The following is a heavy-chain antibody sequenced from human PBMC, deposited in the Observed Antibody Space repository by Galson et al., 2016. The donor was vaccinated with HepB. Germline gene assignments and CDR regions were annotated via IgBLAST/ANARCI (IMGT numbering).Heavy chain of an antibody. CDR1: GFTFSSYS. CDR3: ARITKQLAFDY. D-gene: IGHD3-10*01. CDR2: ISSSSSYI. J-gene: IGHJ4*02. Sequence: SLRLSCAASGFTFSSYSMNWVRQVPGKGLEWVSSISSSSSYIYYADSVKGRFAISRDNAKNSLYLQMNSLRAEDTAVYYGARITKQLAFDYWGQGTLVTVSS. V-gene: IGHV3-21*01.